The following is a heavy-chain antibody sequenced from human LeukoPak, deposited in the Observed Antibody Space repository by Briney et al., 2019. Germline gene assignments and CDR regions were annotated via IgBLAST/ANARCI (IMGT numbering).Heavy chain of an antibody. CDR2: INTGGTNI. Sequence: GGSLRLSCAASGFTFSSYDMNWVRQAPGKGLEWLSYINTGGTNIYYADSVKGRFTVSRDNVKSSLYLQINSLRAEDTAVYSCARDRHGGAFDYWGQGTLVTVSS. V-gene: IGHV3-48*04. D-gene: IGHD3-16*01. CDR3: ARDRHGGAFDY. J-gene: IGHJ4*02. CDR1: GFTFSSYD.